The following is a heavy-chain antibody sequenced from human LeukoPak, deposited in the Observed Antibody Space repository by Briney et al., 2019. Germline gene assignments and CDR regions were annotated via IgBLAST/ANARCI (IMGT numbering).Heavy chain of an antibody. V-gene: IGHV1-24*01. J-gene: IGHJ3*02. Sequence: GAPVKLSCTVSGYTLTPLSVQWVRQAPGNGLEWMGGFDPEEGVTVYAQKFQARVTMTDDTSTDTAYMDLSSLRSVYTAVYYCATSSRARDYFFAFDIWGQGTIVTVSS. CDR1: GYTLTPLS. CDR3: ATSSRARDYFFAFDI. D-gene: IGHD3-10*01. CDR2: FDPEEGVT.